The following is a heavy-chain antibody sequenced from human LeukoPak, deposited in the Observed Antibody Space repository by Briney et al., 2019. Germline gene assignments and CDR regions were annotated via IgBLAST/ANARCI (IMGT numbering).Heavy chain of an antibody. Sequence: ASVKVSCKASGYTFTGYCMHWVRQAPGQGLEWMGWINPNSGGTNYAQKFQGRVTMTRDTSISTAYMELSRLTSDDTAIYYCARDSIKLRYFDWLSTLDYWGQGTLVTVSS. CDR3: ARDSIKLRYFDWLSTLDY. D-gene: IGHD3-9*01. CDR2: INPNSGGT. V-gene: IGHV1-2*02. CDR1: GYTFTGYC. J-gene: IGHJ4*02.